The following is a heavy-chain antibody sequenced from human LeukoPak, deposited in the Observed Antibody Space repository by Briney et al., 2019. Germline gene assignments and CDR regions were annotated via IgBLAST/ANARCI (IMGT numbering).Heavy chain of an antibody. V-gene: IGHV3-7*01. CDR3: ARDLPLSADIVVVPAAPFDY. Sequence: GGSLRLSCAASGFTFSSYWMSWVRQGPGKGLEWVANIKQDGSEKYYVDSVKGRFTISRDNAKNSLYLQMNSLRAEDTAVYYCARDLPLSADIVVVPAAPFDYWGQGTLVTVSS. CDR1: GFTFSSYW. CDR2: IKQDGSEK. D-gene: IGHD2-2*01. J-gene: IGHJ4*02.